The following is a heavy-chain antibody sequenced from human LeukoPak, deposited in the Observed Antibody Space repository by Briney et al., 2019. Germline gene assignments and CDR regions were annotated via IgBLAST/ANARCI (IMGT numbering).Heavy chain of an antibody. V-gene: IGHV1-18*01. CDR1: GGTFISYA. CDR2: ISVYNGNT. Sequence: ASVKVSCKASGGTFISYAISWVRQAPGQGLEWMGWISVYNGNTNYAQNLQGRVTMTTDTTTSTAYMELRSLRSDDTAVYYCAREGIVGASGDFWGQGILVTVSS. D-gene: IGHD1-26*01. CDR3: AREGIVGASGDF. J-gene: IGHJ4*02.